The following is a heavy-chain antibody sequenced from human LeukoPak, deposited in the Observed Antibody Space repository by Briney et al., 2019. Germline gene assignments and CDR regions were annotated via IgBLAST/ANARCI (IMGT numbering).Heavy chain of an antibody. CDR3: AEGSSGYSEYHFDY. Sequence: GGSLRLSCAASGFTFDDYAMHWVRQAPGKGLEWVSGISWNSGSIGYADSVKGRFTISRDNAKNSLYLQMNSLRAEDTALYYCAEGSSGYSEYHFDYWGQGTLVTVSS. J-gene: IGHJ4*02. D-gene: IGHD3-22*01. V-gene: IGHV3-9*01. CDR2: ISWNSGSI. CDR1: GFTFDDYA.